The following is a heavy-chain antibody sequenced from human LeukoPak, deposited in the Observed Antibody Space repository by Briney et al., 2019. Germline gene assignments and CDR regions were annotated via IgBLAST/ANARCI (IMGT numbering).Heavy chain of an antibody. J-gene: IGHJ6*03. Sequence: GESLRLSCVASGFAFSNHNMDWVRQAAGKGLEWVSYISGGGDAIFYADSVRGRFTISRDNAQNSVYLQMNSLRAEDTAVYHCARDQWLQSNHYMDVWGKGTTVTISS. D-gene: IGHD5-24*01. CDR1: GFAFSNHN. CDR3: ARDQWLQSNHYMDV. V-gene: IGHV3-48*01. CDR2: ISGGGDAI.